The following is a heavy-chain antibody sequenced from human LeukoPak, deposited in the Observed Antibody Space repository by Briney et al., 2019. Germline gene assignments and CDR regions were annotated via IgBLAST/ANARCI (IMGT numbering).Heavy chain of an antibody. CDR2: IIPILGIA. CDR3: ARDVTRALYSYGYMDAFDI. CDR1: GGTFSSYA. J-gene: IGHJ3*02. Sequence: SVKVSCKASGGTFSSYAISWVRQAPGQGLEWMGRIIPILGIANYAQKFQGRVTITADKSTSTAYMELSSLRSEDTAVYYCARDVTRALYSYGYMDAFDIWGQGTMVTVSS. V-gene: IGHV1-69*04. D-gene: IGHD5-18*01.